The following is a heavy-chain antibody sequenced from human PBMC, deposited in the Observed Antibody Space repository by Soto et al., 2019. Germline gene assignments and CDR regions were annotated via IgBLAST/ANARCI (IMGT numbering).Heavy chain of an antibody. CDR3: VSGEGQNGHYTRFDY. D-gene: IGHD3-10*01. Sequence: QMQLVESGGGVIQPGMSLRLSCAVSGITFRNHGIHWVRQAPGKGLEWVADISYNGIDKWYADSVKGRFTISRDNLGDTAYLQMNGLRPEDTAVYYCVSGEGQNGHYTRFDYWGQGTLVTVSS. V-gene: IGHV3-30*03. J-gene: IGHJ4*02. CDR1: GITFRNHG. CDR2: ISYNGIDK.